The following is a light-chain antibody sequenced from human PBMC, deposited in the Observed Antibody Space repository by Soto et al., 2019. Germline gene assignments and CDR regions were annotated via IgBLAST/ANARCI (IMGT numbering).Light chain of an antibody. CDR2: EVS. V-gene: IGLV2-14*01. Sequence: QSVLTQPASVSGSPGQSITISCTGTSSDVGNYNYVSWYQHHPGKAPKLMIYEVSDRPSGVSNRFSGSKSGNTASLTISGLQAEDEADYYCSSYTSSSTLDVVFGGGTKVTVL. J-gene: IGLJ2*01. CDR3: SSYTSSSTLDVV. CDR1: SSDVGNYNY.